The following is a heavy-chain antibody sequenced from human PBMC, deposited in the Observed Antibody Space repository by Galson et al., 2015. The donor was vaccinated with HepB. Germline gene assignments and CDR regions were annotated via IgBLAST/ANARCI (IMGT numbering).Heavy chain of an antibody. V-gene: IGHV3-33*01. CDR1: GFTFSSYG. CDR3: ARDFGFGLDY. CDR2: IWYDGSIK. D-gene: IGHD3-10*01. Sequence: SLRLSCAASGFTFSSYGMYWVRQAPGKGLEWAAMIWYDGSIKYYKDSVRGRVTVSRDNSRNTVYLQMSGLRAEDTAVYYCARDFGFGLDYWGQGTLVTVSS. J-gene: IGHJ4*02.